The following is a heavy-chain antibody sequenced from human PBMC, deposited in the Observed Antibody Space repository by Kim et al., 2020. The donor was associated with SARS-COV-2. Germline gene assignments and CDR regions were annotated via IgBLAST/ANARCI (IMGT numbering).Heavy chain of an antibody. V-gene: IGHV4-39*07. D-gene: IGHD3-10*01. CDR3: ARDHITMVRGVPYYYNGMDV. Sequence: SETLSLTCTVSGDSISGSSAYWGWIRQAPGKGLEWIGSIYYSGNTHYNPSLKSRVTISVDTSKNQFSLTLTSVTAADTAVYYWARDHITMVRGVPYYYNGMDVWRQGTTVTVSS. CDR2: IYYSGNT. J-gene: IGHJ6*02. CDR1: GDSISGSSAY.